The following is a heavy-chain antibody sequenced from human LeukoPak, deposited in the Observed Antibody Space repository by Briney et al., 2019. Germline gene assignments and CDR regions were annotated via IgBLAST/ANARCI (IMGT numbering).Heavy chain of an antibody. CDR2: INWKSNNI. J-gene: IGHJ6*02. Sequence: GRPLRLSCAASGFTFGDYAMHWDRQAPGKGLEWDTGINWKSNNIGYADSVKGRFTISRDNAKNSLYLQMNSLRTEDTALYYCARDRAGYFYAMDVWGQGTSVTVSS. V-gene: IGHV3-9*01. CDR3: ARDRAGYFYAMDV. D-gene: IGHD6-13*01. CDR1: GFTFGDYA.